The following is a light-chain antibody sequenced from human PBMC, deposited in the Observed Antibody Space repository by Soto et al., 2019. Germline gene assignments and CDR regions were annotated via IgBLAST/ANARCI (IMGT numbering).Light chain of an antibody. V-gene: IGKV3-15*01. CDR3: QQYINWPLT. CDR2: GAS. Sequence: EIVMTQSPATLSVSPGERATLSCRASQSVRGNLDWYQQKPGQAPRLLIYGASTRATDIPARFSGSGSETEFTLTISSLQSEDFAIYYCQQYINWPLTFGGGTKVEIK. J-gene: IGKJ4*01. CDR1: QSVRGN.